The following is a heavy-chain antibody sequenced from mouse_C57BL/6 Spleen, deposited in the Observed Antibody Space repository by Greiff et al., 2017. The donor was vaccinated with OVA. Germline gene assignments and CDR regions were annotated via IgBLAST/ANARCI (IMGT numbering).Heavy chain of an antibody. CDR3: TADYYGSSGDY. J-gene: IGHJ2*01. D-gene: IGHD1-1*01. V-gene: IGHV6-3*01. CDR2: IRLKSGNYAT. CDR1: GFTFSNYW. Sequence: EVQRVESGGGLVQPGGSMKLSCVASGFTFSNYWMNWVRQSPEKGLEWVAQIRLKSGNYATHYEESVKGRFTISRDDSKSSVYLKMNNLRAEDTGIYYCTADYYGSSGDYWGQGTTLTVSS.